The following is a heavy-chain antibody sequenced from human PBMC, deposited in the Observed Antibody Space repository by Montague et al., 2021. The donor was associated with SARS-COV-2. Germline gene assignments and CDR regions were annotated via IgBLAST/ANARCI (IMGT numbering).Heavy chain of an antibody. CDR2: VYTTGST. V-gene: IGHV4-61*02. CDR3: ARAVIYGGYAFAYFDF. D-gene: IGHD5-12*01. CDR1: GGSISSDSYS. J-gene: IGHJ4*02. Sequence: TLSLTCTVSGGSISSDSYSWSWIRQPAGNGLEWIGRVYTTGSTNYNPSLKSRVTISGDTSRNQFSLGLTSVTAADTAMYYCARAVIYGGYAFAYFDFWGQGVLVTVSS.